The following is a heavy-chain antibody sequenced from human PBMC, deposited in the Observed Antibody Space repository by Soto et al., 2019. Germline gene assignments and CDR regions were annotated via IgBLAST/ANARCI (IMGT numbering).Heavy chain of an antibody. J-gene: IGHJ6*02. D-gene: IGHD2-15*01. CDR3: AKDPPLISGGTSPYYGMDV. V-gene: IGHV3-23*01. CDR1: GFTFSNYA. CDR2: ITSGGST. Sequence: PGGSLRLSCAASGFTFSNYAMSWVRQAPGKGLEWVSAITSGGSTYYADSVKGRFTISRDNSKNTLYLQMNSLRADDTAVYYCAKDPPLISGGTSPYYGMDVWGQETTVTVSS.